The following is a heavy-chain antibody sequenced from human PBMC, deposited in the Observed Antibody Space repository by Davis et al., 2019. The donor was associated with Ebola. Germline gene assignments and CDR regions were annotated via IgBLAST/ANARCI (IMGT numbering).Heavy chain of an antibody. V-gene: IGHV1-18*01. J-gene: IGHJ4*01. CDR3: AGVSPLTYFWSQEYFYF. Sequence: AASVKVSCKASGYTFTRYGITWVRQAPGQGLEWMAWISAYNGKTNYAQKFQGRVTMTTDTSTSTAYMELRSLRSDDTAVYYCAGVSPLTYFWSQEYFYFRGQGTLVTLPS. CDR2: ISAYNGKT. D-gene: IGHD3-3*01. CDR1: GYTFTRYG.